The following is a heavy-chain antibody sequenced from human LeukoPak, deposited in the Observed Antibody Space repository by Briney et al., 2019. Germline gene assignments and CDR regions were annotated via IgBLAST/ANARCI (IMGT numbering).Heavy chain of an antibody. J-gene: IGHJ4*02. CDR3: AKGHVITSNLDY. D-gene: IGHD3-22*01. V-gene: IGHV3-21*04. CDR2: ISSSSSYI. CDR1: GFTFSSYS. Sequence: GGSLRLSCAASGFTFSSYSMNWVRQAPGKGLEWVSSISSSSSYIYYADSVKGRFTISRDSSKNTLYLQTDSLRAEDTALYYCAKGHVITSNLDYWGQGTLVTVSS.